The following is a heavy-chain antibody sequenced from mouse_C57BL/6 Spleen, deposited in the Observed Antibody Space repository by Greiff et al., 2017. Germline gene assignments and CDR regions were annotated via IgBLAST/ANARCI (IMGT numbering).Heavy chain of an antibody. J-gene: IGHJ2*01. V-gene: IGHV8-8*01. Sequence: QVTLKESGPGILQPSQTLSLTCSFSGFSLRTLGMGVGRIRQPSGKGLVWLAHIWGDDDKYYNPVLKRWLTFSKDTSKDQVFLKIDNVDTADTATDYCARIGNLGTTVVADYWGQGTTLTVSS. CDR1: GFSLRTLGMG. D-gene: IGHD1-1*01. CDR3: ARIGNLGTTVVADY. CDR2: IWGDDDK.